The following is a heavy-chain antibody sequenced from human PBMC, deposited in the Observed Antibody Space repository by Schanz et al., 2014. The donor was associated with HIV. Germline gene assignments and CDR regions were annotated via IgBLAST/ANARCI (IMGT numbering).Heavy chain of an antibody. J-gene: IGHJ4*02. D-gene: IGHD1-26*01. CDR2: INPKSGNT. Sequence: QVRLAQSGAEVKRPGASVTVSCMAVGSTFPDLDINWVRQAAGQGLEWMAWINPKSGNTGYARKFQGRVTITADKSTSTAYMELSSLRSEDTAEYYCARGGSGGARFPFDYWGQGTLVTVSS. V-gene: IGHV1-8*01. CDR3: ARGGSGGARFPFDY. CDR1: GSTFPDLD.